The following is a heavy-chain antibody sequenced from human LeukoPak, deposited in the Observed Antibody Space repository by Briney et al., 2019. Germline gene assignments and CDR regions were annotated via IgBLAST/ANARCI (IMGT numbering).Heavy chain of an antibody. CDR2: IKSKTDGGTT. CDR3: TTMSTYYYGSGSYYIDY. J-gene: IGHJ4*02. Sequence: GGSLRLSCAASGFTFSNAWMSWVRQAPGKGLEWVGRIKSKTDGGTTDYAAPVKGRFTISRDDSKNTLYLQMNSLKTEDTAVYYCTTMSTYYYGSGSYYIDYWGQGTLVIVSS. V-gene: IGHV3-15*01. D-gene: IGHD3-10*01. CDR1: GFTFSNAW.